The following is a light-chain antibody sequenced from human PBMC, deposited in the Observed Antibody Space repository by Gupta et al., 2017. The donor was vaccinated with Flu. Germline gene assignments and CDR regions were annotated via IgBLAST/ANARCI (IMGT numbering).Light chain of an antibody. CDR2: AAS. CDR1: QSISNN. CDR3: QQSYSAPYN. V-gene: IGKV1-39*01. Sequence: DIQMTKYPSSLSASAGDRVTITCRASQSISNNLNWYQQKPGKAPNLLIYAASSLQGGVPSKFSGSGSGTDFTLTISSLQPEDFATYSCQQSYSAPYNFGQGTKLEIK. J-gene: IGKJ2*01.